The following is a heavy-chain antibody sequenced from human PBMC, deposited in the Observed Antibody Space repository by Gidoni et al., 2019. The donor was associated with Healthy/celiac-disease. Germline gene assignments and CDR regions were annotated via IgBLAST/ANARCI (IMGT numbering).Heavy chain of an antibody. CDR3: ARGDSSGYYALAY. J-gene: IGHJ4*02. Sequence: QVQLQESGPGLVKPSQTLSLTCHVSGGSISSGSYYWSWIRQPARKGLEWIGRIYTSGSTNYNPSLKSRVTISVDTSKNQFSLKLSSVTAADTAVYYCARGDSSGYYALAYWGQGTLVTVSS. D-gene: IGHD3-22*01. CDR2: IYTSGST. V-gene: IGHV4-61*02. CDR1: GGSISSGSYY.